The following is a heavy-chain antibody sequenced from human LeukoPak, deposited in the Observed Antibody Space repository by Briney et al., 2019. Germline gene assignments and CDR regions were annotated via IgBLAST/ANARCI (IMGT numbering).Heavy chain of an antibody. CDR2: ISSSGSTI. CDR3: ASLWFGELGGY. J-gene: IGHJ4*02. CDR1: GFTFSSYE. D-gene: IGHD3-10*01. Sequence: GGSLRLSCAASGFTFSSYEMNWVRQAPGKGLEWVSYISSSGSTIYYADSVKGRFTTSRDNAKNSLYLQMNSLRAEDTAVYYCASLWFGELGGYWGQGTLVTVSS. V-gene: IGHV3-48*03.